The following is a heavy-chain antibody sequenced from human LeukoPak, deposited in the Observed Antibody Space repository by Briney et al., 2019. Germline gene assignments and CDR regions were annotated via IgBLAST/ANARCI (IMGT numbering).Heavy chain of an antibody. CDR3: ARVVRGAYYGMDV. D-gene: IGHD3-10*02. V-gene: IGHV3-13*05. CDR1: GFTFSSYD. CDR2: IGTAGDP. Sequence: GGSLRLSCAASGFTFSSYDMHWVRQATGEGLEWVSAIGTAGDPYYPGSVKGRFTISRENAKNSLYLQMNSLRAGDTAVYYCARVVRGAYYGMDVWGKGTTVTVSS. J-gene: IGHJ6*04.